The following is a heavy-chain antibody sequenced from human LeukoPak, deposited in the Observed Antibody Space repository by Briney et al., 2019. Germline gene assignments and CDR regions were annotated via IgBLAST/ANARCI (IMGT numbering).Heavy chain of an antibody. Sequence: PSETLSLTCTVSGGSISSYYWSWIRQPPGKGLEWIGYIYYSGSTNYNPSLKSRVTISVDTSKNQFSLKLSSVTAADTAVYYCASGYGGRRVFDYWGQGTLVTVSS. CDR3: ASGYGGRRVFDY. D-gene: IGHD4-23*01. V-gene: IGHV4-59*12. J-gene: IGHJ4*02. CDR2: IYYSGST. CDR1: GGSISSYY.